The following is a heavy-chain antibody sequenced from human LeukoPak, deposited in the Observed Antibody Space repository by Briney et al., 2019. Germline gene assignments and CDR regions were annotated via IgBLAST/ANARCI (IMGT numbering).Heavy chain of an antibody. CDR2: INWNGGST. J-gene: IGHJ6*02. Sequence: GGSLRLSCAASGFTFDDYGMSWVRQAPGKGLEWVSGINWNGGSTGYADSVKGRFTISRDNAKNSLYLQMNSLRAEDTALYYCASYGSGSAAAAAPPYYYGMDVWGQGTTVTVSS. V-gene: IGHV3-20*04. CDR3: ASYGSGSAAAAAPPYYYGMDV. D-gene: IGHD3-10*01. CDR1: GFTFDDYG.